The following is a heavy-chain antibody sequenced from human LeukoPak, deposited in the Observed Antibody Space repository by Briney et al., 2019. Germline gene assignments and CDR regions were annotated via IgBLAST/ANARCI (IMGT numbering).Heavy chain of an antibody. J-gene: IGHJ4*02. CDR1: GFTFGRYW. V-gene: IGHV3-7*01. D-gene: IGHD2-15*01. CDR2: IKQDGSAK. CDR3: ALXVRQSGIDS. Sequence: GGSLRLSCAASGFTFGRYWMTWVRQPPGKGLEWVADIKQDGSAKYYMDSVKGRFTISRDNAKNSLYLQMNSLTGEDTAVYYCALXVRQSGIDSWGQGALVTVSS.